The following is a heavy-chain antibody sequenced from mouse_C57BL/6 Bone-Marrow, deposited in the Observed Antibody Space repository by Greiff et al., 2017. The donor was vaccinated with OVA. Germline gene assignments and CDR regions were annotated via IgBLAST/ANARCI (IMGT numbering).Heavy chain of an antibody. CDR1: GFTFTNYY. CDR3: ARYKGRVAVYYFDY. V-gene: IGHV7-3*01. J-gene: IGHJ2*01. CDR2: IRNKPNGSTT. D-gene: IGHD1-1*01. Sequence: EVKLVESGGGLVQPGDSLSLSCAASGFTFTNYYMSWVRQPPGKALEWLAFIRNKPNGSTTEYSASVKGRFTISSDNSQSILYLQMNALRADDSATYYCARYKGRVAVYYFDYWGQGTALTVSS.